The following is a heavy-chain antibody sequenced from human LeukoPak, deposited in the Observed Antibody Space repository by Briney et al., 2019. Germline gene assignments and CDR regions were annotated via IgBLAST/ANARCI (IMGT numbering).Heavy chain of an antibody. Sequence: GGSLRLSCSASGFTFSSYAMHWVRQAPGKGLEYVSAISSNEGSTYYADSVKGRFTISRDNSKNTLYLQMSSLRDEDTAVYYCVIDLLDTAMPVIDYWGQGTLVTVSS. D-gene: IGHD5-18*01. CDR3: VIDLLDTAMPVIDY. CDR2: ISSNEGST. J-gene: IGHJ4*02. V-gene: IGHV3-64D*06. CDR1: GFTFSSYA.